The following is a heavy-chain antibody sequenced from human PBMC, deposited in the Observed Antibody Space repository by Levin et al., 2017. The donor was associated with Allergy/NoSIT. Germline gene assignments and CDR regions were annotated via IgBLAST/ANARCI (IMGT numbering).Heavy chain of an antibody. J-gene: IGHJ4*02. D-gene: IGHD6-13*01. V-gene: IGHV1-2*02. CDR1: GYTFTGYY. CDR2: INPNSGGT. CDR3: ARGGWGSSSWYVFNY. Sequence: ASVKVSCKASGYTFTGYYMHWVRQAPGRGLEWMGWINPNSGGTNYAQKFQGRVTMTRDTSISTAYMELSRLRSDDTAVYYCARGGWGSSSWYVFNYWGQGTLVTVSS.